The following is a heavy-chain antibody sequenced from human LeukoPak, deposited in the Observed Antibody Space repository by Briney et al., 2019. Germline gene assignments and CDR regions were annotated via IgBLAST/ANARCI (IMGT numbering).Heavy chain of an antibody. D-gene: IGHD3-10*01. J-gene: IGHJ4*02. Sequence: ESGPTLVNPTQTLTLTCTFSGFSLTTRGVGVGWIRQPPGKALEWLALIYWDDDKRYSPSLKSRLTITKDTSKNQVVLTVADMDPVDTATYYCTQTGRGWSGSGTSDHWGQGILVTVSS. CDR3: TQTGRGWSGSGTSDH. CDR2: IYWDDDK. CDR1: GFSLTTRGVG. V-gene: IGHV2-5*02.